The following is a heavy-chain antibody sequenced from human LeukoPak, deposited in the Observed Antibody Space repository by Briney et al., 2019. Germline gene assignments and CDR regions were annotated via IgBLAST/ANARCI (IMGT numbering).Heavy chain of an antibody. Sequence: PGGSLRLSCAASGFTFSRSAMHWVRQPPGKGLEWMAVISNDGMRKFHADSVKGRFTISRDNSKNTLYLQMDSLTTEDTALDYCARRRDGYNPELDYWGQGTLVTVSS. CDR3: ARRRDGYNPELDY. V-gene: IGHV3-30*04. D-gene: IGHD5-24*01. J-gene: IGHJ4*02. CDR1: GFTFSRSA. CDR2: ISNDGMRK.